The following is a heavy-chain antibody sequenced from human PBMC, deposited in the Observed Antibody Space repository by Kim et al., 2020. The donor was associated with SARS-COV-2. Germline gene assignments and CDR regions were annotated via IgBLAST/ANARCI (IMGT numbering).Heavy chain of an antibody. V-gene: IGHV3-66*02. D-gene: IGHD3-10*01. CDR1: GFTVSSNY. CDR2: IYSGGST. Sequence: GGSLRLSCAASGFTVSSNYMSWVRQAPGKGLEWVSVIYSGGSTYYADSVKGRFTISRDNSKNTLYLQMNSLRAEDTAVYYCARETAMVRGFKAYWGQGTLVTVSS. J-gene: IGHJ4*02. CDR3: ARETAMVRGFKAY.